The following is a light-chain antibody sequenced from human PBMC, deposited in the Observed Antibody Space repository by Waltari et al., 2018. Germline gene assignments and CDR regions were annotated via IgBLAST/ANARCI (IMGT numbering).Light chain of an antibody. V-gene: IGKV1-9*01. Sequence: IQLTQSPSSLSASVGDRVTITCRASQGVSTYLAWYQHQPGRAPKLLISAASTLQSGVPSKFSASVSGTDFTLTINSLQPQYFATYYCQQFNNYPSTFGQGTRLEIQ. CDR2: AAS. J-gene: IGKJ5*01. CDR3: QQFNNYPST. CDR1: QGVSTY.